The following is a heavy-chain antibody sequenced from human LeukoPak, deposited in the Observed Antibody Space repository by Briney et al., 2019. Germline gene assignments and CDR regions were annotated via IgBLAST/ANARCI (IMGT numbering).Heavy chain of an antibody. V-gene: IGHV4-4*07. J-gene: IGHJ4*02. CDR1: GGTISSYY. D-gene: IGHD4-11*01. Sequence: PSETLSLTCTGAGGTISSYYWSWIRQPAGKGLEWIGRIYTSGSTNYNPSLKSRVTMSVNKSKNQFSLKLSSVTAAGTAVYYCERDYYSNYLDYWGQETLVSVSS. CDR2: IYTSGST. CDR3: ERDYYSNYLDY.